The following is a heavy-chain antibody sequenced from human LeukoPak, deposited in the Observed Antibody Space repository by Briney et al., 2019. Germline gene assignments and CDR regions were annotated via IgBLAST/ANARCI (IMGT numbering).Heavy chain of an antibody. D-gene: IGHD6-19*01. CDR1: GFTFSSYS. CDR3: ARDLWGSGISLYYYYYGMDV. J-gene: IGHJ6*02. Sequence: GGSLRLSCAASGFTFSSYSMNWVCQAPGKGLEWVSSISSSSSYIYYADSVKGRFTISRDNAKNSLYLQMNSLRAEDTAVYYCARDLWGSGISLYYYYYGMDVWGQGTTVTVSS. CDR2: ISSSSSYI. V-gene: IGHV3-21*01.